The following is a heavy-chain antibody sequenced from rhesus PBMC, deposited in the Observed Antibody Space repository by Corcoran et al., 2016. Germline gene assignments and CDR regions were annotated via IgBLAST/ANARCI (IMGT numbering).Heavy chain of an antibody. V-gene: IGHV3S42*01. CDR2: INSGGCST. D-gene: IGHD4-23*01. CDR1: GFTFSNYW. Sequence: EVQLVESGGGLAKPGGSLRLSCAASGFTFSNYWMNWVRQTPGKGLEWISAINSGGCSTYYADSVKGRFTISRDNSKNTLSLQMNSLRAEDTAVYYCAKEPEYTNWGYYFDYWGQGVLVTVSS. CDR3: AKEPEYTNWGYYFDY. J-gene: IGHJ4*01.